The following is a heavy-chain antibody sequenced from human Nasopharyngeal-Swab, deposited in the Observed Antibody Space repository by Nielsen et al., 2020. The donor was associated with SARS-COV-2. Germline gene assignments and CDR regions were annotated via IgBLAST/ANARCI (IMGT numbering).Heavy chain of an antibody. V-gene: IGHV3-23*01. CDR3: AILFTAATGSYFDF. D-gene: IGHD6-13*01. CDR1: GFTFRNYA. Sequence: GEYLKISCAASGFTFRNYAMSWVRQAPGKGLEWVSGISNGGGTTHNADSVRGRFTISRDNSKNTLYLQMNSLRAEDTATYYCAILFTAATGSYFDFWGQGTLVTVSS. CDR2: ISNGGGTT. J-gene: IGHJ4*02.